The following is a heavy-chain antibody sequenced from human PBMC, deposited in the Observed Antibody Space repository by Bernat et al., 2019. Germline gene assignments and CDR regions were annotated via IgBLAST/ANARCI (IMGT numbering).Heavy chain of an antibody. CDR2: IKQDGSEK. D-gene: IGHD3-22*01. Sequence: EVQLVESGGGLVQPGGSLRLSCAASGFTFSSYWMSWVRQAPGKGLEWVANIKQDGSEKYYVDSVKGRLTISRDNAKNSLYLQMNSLRAEDTTVYYCARDTYYYDSSGYYYDRGPLDYWGQGTLVTVSS. CDR1: GFTFSSYW. CDR3: ARDTYYYDSSGYYYDRGPLDY. V-gene: IGHV3-7*03. J-gene: IGHJ4*02.